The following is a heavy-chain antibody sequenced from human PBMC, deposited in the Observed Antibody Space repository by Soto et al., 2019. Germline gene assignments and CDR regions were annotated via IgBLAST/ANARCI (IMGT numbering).Heavy chain of an antibody. V-gene: IGHV3-7*01. CDR3: ARDRPPYYYYMDV. CDR1: GFTFSSYW. Sequence: GGSLRLSCAASGFTFSSYWMSWVRQAPGKGLEWVANIKQDGSEKYYVDSVKGRFTISRDNAKNSLYLQMNSLRAEDTAVYYCARDRPPYYYYMDVWGKGTTVTVSS. J-gene: IGHJ6*03. CDR2: IKQDGSEK.